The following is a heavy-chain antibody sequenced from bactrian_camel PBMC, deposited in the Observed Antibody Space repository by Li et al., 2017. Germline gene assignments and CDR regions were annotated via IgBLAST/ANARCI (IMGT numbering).Heavy chain of an antibody. CDR1: GFTFSSHC. V-gene: IGHV3S6*01. CDR3: AAVQAVRGTGCPPVGYTY. D-gene: IGHD5*01. CDR2: IDSDDNAT. Sequence: HVQLVESGGGLVQPGGSLRLSCAVSGFTFSSHCMAWFRQAPGKEREEVAHIDSDDNATYKDYVKGRFTISQENAQNNLYLQMNSLKPEDTAMYYCAAVQAVRGTGCPPVGYTYWGQGTQVTVS. J-gene: IGHJ4*01.